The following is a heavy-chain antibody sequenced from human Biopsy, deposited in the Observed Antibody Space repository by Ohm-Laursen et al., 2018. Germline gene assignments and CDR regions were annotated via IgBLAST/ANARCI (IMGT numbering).Heavy chain of an antibody. CDR1: GFTFHTYA. V-gene: IGHV3-23*01. D-gene: IGHD1-14*01. CDR2: IDVSDYNT. Sequence: SLRLSCTASGFTFHTYAMNWVRQAPGKGLEWVAHIDVSDYNTYYADFVRGRFTISRDNSKQMVHLEINSLTADDTAVYYCVKQWGGYNFDSWGQGTLVTVSS. J-gene: IGHJ5*01. CDR3: VKQWGGYNFDS.